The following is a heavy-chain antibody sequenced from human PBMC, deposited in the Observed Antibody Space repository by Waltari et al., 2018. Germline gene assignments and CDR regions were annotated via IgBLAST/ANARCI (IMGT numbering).Heavy chain of an antibody. D-gene: IGHD3-10*01. Sequence: EVQLVESGGGLVKPGGSRRISCAAWRLTLQCCRLCWCRPAPWAGVRGKGLEWVSSISSSSSYIYYTDSVKGRFTISRDNAKNSLYLQMNSLRAEDTAVYYCARAQQGSGTDRALDYWGQGTLVTVSS. CDR3: ARAQQGSGTDRALDY. CDR1: RLTLQCCR. CDR2: ISSSSSYI. J-gene: IGHJ4*02. V-gene: IGHV3-21*01.